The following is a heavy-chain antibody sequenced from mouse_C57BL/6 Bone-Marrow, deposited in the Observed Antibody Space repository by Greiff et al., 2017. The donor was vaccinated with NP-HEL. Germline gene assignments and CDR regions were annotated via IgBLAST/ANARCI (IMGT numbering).Heavy chain of an antibody. CDR1: GFTFSDYG. CDR3: ARRGYRGAMDY. D-gene: IGHD2-12*01. CDR2: ISNLAYSI. V-gene: IGHV5-15*04. Sequence: DVMLVESGGGLVQPGGSLKLSCAASGFTFSDYGMAWVRQAPRKGPEWVAFISNLAYSIYYADTVTGRFTISRENAKNTLYLEMSSLRSEDTAMYYCARRGYRGAMDYWGQGTSVTVSS. J-gene: IGHJ4*01.